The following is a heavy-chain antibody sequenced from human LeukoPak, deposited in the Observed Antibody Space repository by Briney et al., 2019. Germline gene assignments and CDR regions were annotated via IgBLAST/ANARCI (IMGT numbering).Heavy chain of an antibody. CDR3: AKDTDYSNYVFQH. D-gene: IGHD4-11*01. V-gene: IGHV3-48*03. CDR2: ISSSGSTI. CDR1: GFTFSSYE. J-gene: IGHJ1*01. Sequence: PGGSLRLSCAASGFTFSSYEMNWVRQAPGKGLEWVSYISSSGSTIYYADSVKGRFTISRDNAKNSLYLQMNSLRAEDTAVYYCAKDTDYSNYVFQHWGQGTLVTVSS.